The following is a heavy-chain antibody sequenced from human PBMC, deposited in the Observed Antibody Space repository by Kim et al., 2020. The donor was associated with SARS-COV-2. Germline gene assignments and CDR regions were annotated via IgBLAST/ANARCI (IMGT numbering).Heavy chain of an antibody. V-gene: IGHV4-39*01. D-gene: IGHD1-7*01. CDR3: ARPAGSTLRTYYFDS. J-gene: IGHJ4*02. Sequence: PSLQSRVSLSIDTSRNQFSLMLNSVTAADTAVYYCARPAGSTLRTYYFDSWGQGTLVTVSS.